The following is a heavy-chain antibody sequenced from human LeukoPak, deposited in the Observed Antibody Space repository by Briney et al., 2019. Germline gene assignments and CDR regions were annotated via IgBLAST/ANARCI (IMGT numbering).Heavy chain of an antibody. J-gene: IGHJ4*02. Sequence: SETLSLTCSVSGGSISSRSYYWGWIRQPPGKGLEWIGSIYYSANTYYNPSLKSRVTMSVDTSKNQFSLRLSSVTAADTAVYYCARSLGVGATTDYWGQGTLVTVSS. CDR2: IYYSANT. CDR1: GGSISSRSYY. D-gene: IGHD1-26*01. CDR3: ARSLGVGATTDY. V-gene: IGHV4-39*01.